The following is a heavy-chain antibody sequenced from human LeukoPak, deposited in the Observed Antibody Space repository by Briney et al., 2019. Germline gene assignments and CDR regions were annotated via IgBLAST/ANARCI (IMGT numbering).Heavy chain of an antibody. V-gene: IGHV3-21*01. J-gene: IGHJ4*02. Sequence: PGGSLRLSCAAPGFTFSSYSMNWVRQAPRKGLEWVSSISSSSSYIYYADSVKGRFTISRDNAKNSLYLEMNSLRAEDTAAYYCAREGNYGLYFDYWGQGTLVTVSS. D-gene: IGHD4-17*01. CDR3: AREGNYGLYFDY. CDR1: GFTFSSYS. CDR2: ISSSSSYI.